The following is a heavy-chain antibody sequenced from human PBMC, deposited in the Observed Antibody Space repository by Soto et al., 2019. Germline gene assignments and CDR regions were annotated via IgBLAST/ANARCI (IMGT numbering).Heavy chain of an antibody. D-gene: IGHD2-21*02. CDR2: ISHDGTNK. Sequence: LRLSCTTSGLDFANYPMSWVSQAPGKGPEWVAAISHDGTNKYYGDSVRGRFTISRDNSKNTLYLQMNTLRNEDTAVYYCAKESRSSAVTATRVYGMDVWGQGTTVTVSS. V-gene: IGHV3-30*04. CDR3: AKESRSSAVTATRVYGMDV. CDR1: GLDFANYP. J-gene: IGHJ6*02.